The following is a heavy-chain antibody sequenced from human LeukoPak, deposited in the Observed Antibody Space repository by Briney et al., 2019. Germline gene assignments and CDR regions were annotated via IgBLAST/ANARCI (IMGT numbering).Heavy chain of an antibody. D-gene: IGHD3-3*01. V-gene: IGHV4-59*01. CDR1: GDPISSYS. CDR2: IYFTGST. Sequence: SETLSLTCIVSGDPISSYSWSWIRQPPGKGLEWIGYIYFTGSTDYNPSLQSRATISADTSKNQFSLKLTSLTAADTAVYYCARWSGGQQYFQHWGQGTLVTVSS. CDR3: ARWSGGQQYFQH. J-gene: IGHJ1*01.